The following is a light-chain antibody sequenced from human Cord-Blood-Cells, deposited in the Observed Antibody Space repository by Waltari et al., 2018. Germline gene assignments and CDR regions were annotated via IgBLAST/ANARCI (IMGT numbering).Light chain of an antibody. Sequence: DIQMTQSPSSLSASVGDRVTITCRASQSISSYLNWYQQKPGKAPKLLIYAASSLQSGVPSRFSGSGSGTDFTLTISSLQPEDFATYYCQQSYSTPYTFXXGTXLEIX. CDR3: QQSYSTPYT. CDR2: AAS. J-gene: IGKJ2*01. CDR1: QSISSY. V-gene: IGKV1-39*01.